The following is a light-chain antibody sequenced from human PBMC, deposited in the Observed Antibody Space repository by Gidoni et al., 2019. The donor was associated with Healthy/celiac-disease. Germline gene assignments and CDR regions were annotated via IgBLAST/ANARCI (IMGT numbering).Light chain of an antibody. CDR1: QSDLYSSNNKNY. CDR2: WAS. CDR3: QQYYSTPRT. J-gene: IGKJ1*01. V-gene: IGKV4-1*01. Sequence: DTVMTQSPDSLAVSLGERATINCKSSQSDLYSSNNKNYLAWYQQRPGQPPKLLIYWASTRESGVPDRFSGSGSGTDFTLTISSLQAEDVAVYYCQQYYSTPRTFGQGTKVEIK.